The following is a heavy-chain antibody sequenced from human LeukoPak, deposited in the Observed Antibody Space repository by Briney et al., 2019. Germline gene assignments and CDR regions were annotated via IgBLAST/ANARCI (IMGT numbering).Heavy chain of an antibody. J-gene: IGHJ6*03. V-gene: IGHV4-39*02. CDR2: INYSGST. CDR1: GGYISSSSHY. Sequence: SETLSLTCTVSGGYISSSSHYWGWIHQSPGKGLEWIGSINYSGSTSYNPSLKSRVAISVDTSKNHFSLNLSSVTATDTAVFYCAKLRNRYLVFYMDVWGTGTTVTVSS. D-gene: IGHD3-9*01. CDR3: AKLRNRYLVFYMDV.